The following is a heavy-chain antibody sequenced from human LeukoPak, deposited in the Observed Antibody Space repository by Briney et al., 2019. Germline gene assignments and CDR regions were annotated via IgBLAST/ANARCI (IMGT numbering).Heavy chain of an antibody. CDR1: GGSISSYY. CDR2: IYYSGST. V-gene: IGHV4-59*01. CDR3: ARAGARNYYYYYYYYMDV. J-gene: IGHJ6*03. D-gene: IGHD1-7*01. Sequence: ASETLSLTCTVSGGSISSYYWSWIRQPPGKGLEWIGYIYYSGSTNYNPSLKSRVTISVDTSKNQFSLKLSSVTAADTAVYYCARAGARNYYYYYYYYMDVWGKGTTVTVSS.